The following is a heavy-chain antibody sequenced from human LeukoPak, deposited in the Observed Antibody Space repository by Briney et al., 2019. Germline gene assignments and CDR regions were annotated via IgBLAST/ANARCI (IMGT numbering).Heavy chain of an antibody. D-gene: IGHD3-22*01. J-gene: IGHJ4*02. CDR2: INHSGST. Sequence: PSETLSLTCAVYGGSFSGYYWSWIRQPPGKGLEWIGEINHSGSTNYNPSLKSRVTISVDTSKNQFSLKLSSVTAADTAVYYCARGRYHYYDSSGYYTILSYYFDHWGQGTLGTVSS. CDR1: GGSFSGYY. CDR3: ARGRYHYYDSSGYYTILSYYFDH. V-gene: IGHV4-34*01.